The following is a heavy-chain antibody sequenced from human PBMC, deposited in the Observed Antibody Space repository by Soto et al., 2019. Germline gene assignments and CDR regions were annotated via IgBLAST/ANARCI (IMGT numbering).Heavy chain of an antibody. J-gene: IGHJ6*02. CDR3: ARQTSPWGFDV. Sequence: QVELKESGPGLVKPSETLSLTCTVSGGSISSGGFYYHWIRQPPGKGLEWIGYVYHVGFTNYSPSLKSRLTISVDTSATRISLKLASVTSVDTAVYYCARQTSPWGFDVWGQGTTVTVSS. V-gene: IGHV4-61*08. CDR2: VYHVGFT. CDR1: GGSISSGGFY. D-gene: IGHD7-27*01.